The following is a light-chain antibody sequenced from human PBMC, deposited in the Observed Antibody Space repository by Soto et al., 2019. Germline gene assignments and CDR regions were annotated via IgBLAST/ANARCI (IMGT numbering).Light chain of an antibody. V-gene: IGKV3-20*01. J-gene: IGKJ4*01. CDR2: GAS. Sequence: EIVLTQSPGTLSLSPGERATLXXXXXQSVSGNYLAWYQQKPGQAPRLLIYGASTRATGIPARFSGSGSGTEFTLTISFLQPDDFATYYCQQYNSYSPLTFGGGTKVDIK. CDR1: QSVSGNY. CDR3: QQYNSYSPLT.